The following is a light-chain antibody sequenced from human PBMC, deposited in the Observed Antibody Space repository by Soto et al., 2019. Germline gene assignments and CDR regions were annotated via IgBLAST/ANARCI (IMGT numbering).Light chain of an antibody. CDR2: GVS. CDR3: QQYGSSPSWT. CDR1: QSVSSNN. J-gene: IGKJ1*01. V-gene: IGKV3-20*01. Sequence: EIVVTQSPGTLSLSPGERATLSCRASQSVSSNNLAWYQQKPGQAPRLLLFGVSNRATGIPDRFSGSGSGTDFTLTISRLEPEDFAVYYCQQYGSSPSWTFGQGTKVDI.